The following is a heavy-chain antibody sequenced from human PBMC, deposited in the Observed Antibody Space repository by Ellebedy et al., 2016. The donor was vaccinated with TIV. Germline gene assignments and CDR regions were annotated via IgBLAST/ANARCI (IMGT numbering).Heavy chain of an antibody. Sequence: GGSLRLSCAASGFTVSYTYMSWVRQAPGKGLEWVSVIHTGGDTYYADSVKGRFTISRVSSKNTLYLQMNSLRAEDTAVYYCARRITGTYGDDALDIWGQGTMVTVSS. V-gene: IGHV3-53*01. J-gene: IGHJ3*02. CDR3: ARRITGTYGDDALDI. D-gene: IGHD1-20*01. CDR1: GFTVSYTY. CDR2: IHTGGDT.